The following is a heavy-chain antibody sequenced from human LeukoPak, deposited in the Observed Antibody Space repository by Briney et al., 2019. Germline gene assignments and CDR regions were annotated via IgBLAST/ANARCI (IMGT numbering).Heavy chain of an antibody. CDR2: INWNGGST. D-gene: IGHD3-22*01. J-gene: IGHJ4*02. Sequence: GGSLRLSCAASGFTFDDYGMSWVRQAPGKGLEWVSGINWNGGSTGYADSVKGRFTISRDNSKNTLYLQMNSLRAEDTAVYYCAKVYYYDSSGYYPPAVFDYWGQGTLVTVSS. CDR1: GFTFDDYG. CDR3: AKVYYYDSSGYYPPAVFDY. V-gene: IGHV3-20*04.